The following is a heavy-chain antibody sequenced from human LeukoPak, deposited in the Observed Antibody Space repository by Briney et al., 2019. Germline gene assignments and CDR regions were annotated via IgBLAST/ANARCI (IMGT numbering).Heavy chain of an antibody. CDR3: ARDGYYADAFDI. CDR2: IYHSGST. Sequence: PSETLSLTCAVSGYSISSGYCWGWIRQPPGKGLEWIGSIYHSGSTYYNPSLKSRVTISVDTSKNQFSLKLSSVTAADTAVYYCARDGYYADAFDIWGQGTMVTVSS. CDR1: GYSISSGYC. J-gene: IGHJ3*02. V-gene: IGHV4-38-2*02. D-gene: IGHD2/OR15-2a*01.